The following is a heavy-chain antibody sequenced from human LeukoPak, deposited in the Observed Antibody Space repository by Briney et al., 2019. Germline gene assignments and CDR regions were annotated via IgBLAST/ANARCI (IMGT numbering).Heavy chain of an antibody. D-gene: IGHD1-26*01. CDR2: ISAYNGNT. CDR1: GYTFTSYG. CDR3: ARDSAPKISGSYSPLDY. Sequence: ASVKVSCKASGYTFTSYGISWVRQAPGQGLEWMGWISAYNGNTNYAQKLQGRVTMTTDTSTSTAYMELRSLRSDDTAVYYCARDSAPKISGSYSPLDYWGQGTLVTVSS. J-gene: IGHJ4*02. V-gene: IGHV1-18*01.